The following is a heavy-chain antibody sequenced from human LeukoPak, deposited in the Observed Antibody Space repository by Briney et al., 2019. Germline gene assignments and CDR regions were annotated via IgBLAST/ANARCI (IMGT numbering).Heavy chain of an antibody. CDR2: IYYSGNT. D-gene: IGHD5-12*01. CDR1: GGSISSYY. CDR3: ARVGGYDYMVWDY. Sequence: SETLSLTCTVSGGSISSYYWSWIRQPPGKGLEWIGYIYYSGNTNYNPSLKSRVTISVDTSKNQFSLKLSSVTAADTAVYYCARVGGYDYMVWDYWGQGTLVTVSS. J-gene: IGHJ4*02. V-gene: IGHV4-59*01.